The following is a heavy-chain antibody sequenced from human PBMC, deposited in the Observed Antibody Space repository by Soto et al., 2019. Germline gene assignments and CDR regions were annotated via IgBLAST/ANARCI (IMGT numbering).Heavy chain of an antibody. CDR2: ISAYNGNT. V-gene: IGHV1-18*01. CDR1: GYTFTSYG. Sequence: ASVKVSCKASGYTFTSYGISWVRQAPGQGLEWVGWISAYNGNTNDAQKLQGRVTMTTDTSTSTAYMELRSLRSDDTAVYYCARGGYCSGGSCYREYNYYYYYMDVWGKGTTVTVSS. J-gene: IGHJ6*03. D-gene: IGHD2-15*01. CDR3: ARGGYCSGGSCYREYNYYYYYMDV.